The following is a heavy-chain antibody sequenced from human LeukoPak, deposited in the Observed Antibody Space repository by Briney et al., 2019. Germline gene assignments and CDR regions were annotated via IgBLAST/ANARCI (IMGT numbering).Heavy chain of an antibody. J-gene: IGHJ3*02. Sequence: SETLSLTCTVSGGSISSSSYYWGWIRQPPGKGLEWIGSIYYSGSTYYNPSLKSRVTISVDTSKNQFSLKLSSVTAADTAVYYCARVPLGPPPPYDYVWGTLSGWPKTDDAFDIWGQGTMVTVSS. CDR3: ARVPLGPPPPYDYVWGTLSGWPKTDDAFDI. V-gene: IGHV4-39*07. CDR2: IYYSGST. D-gene: IGHD3-16*01. CDR1: GGSISSSSYY.